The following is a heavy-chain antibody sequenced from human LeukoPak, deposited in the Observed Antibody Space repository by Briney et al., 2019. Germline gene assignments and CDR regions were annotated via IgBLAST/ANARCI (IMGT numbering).Heavy chain of an antibody. J-gene: IGHJ3*02. D-gene: IGHD2-21*02. CDR1: GYTFTSYY. CDR2: INPSGGST. CDR3: ARQAYCGGDCYSLAFDI. V-gene: IGHV1-46*01. Sequence: ASVTVSCKASGYTFTSYYMHWVRQAPGQGLEWMGIINPSGGSTSYAQKFQGRVTMTRDTSTSTVYMELSSLRSEDTAVYYCARQAYCGGDCYSLAFDIWGQGTMVTVSS.